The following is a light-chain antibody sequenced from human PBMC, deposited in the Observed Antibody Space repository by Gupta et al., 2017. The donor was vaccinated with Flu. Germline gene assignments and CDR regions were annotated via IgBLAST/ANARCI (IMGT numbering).Light chain of an antibody. J-gene: IGLJ7*01. V-gene: IGLV6-57*01. Sequence: NFMLTQPHSLSESPGKTVTISCTRSSGGIASNLVQWYKQRPGRPPTTVIDDGKQRPSGVNEPVSCYIDSYFNSDSIKTYGLKTEDETEYSCTFYGTTRHVVGGGTRMTV. CDR2: DGK. CDR1: SGGIASNL. CDR3: TFYGTTRHV.